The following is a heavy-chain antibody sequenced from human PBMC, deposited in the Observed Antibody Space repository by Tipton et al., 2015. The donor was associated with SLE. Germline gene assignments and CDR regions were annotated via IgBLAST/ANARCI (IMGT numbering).Heavy chain of an antibody. J-gene: IGHJ3*02. V-gene: IGHV4-59*11. CDR2: IYYSGST. D-gene: IGHD2-15*01. CDR1: GGSISSHY. CDR3: ARDARMTLDAFDI. Sequence: PGLVKPSETLSLTCTVSGGSISSHYWTWIRQPPGKGLEWIGYIYYSGSTNYNPSLKSRVTISVDTSKNQFSLKLSSVTAADTAVYYCARDARMTLDAFDIWGQGTMVTVSS.